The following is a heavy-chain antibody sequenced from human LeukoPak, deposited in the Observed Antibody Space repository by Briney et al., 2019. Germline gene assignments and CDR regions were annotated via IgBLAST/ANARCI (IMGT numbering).Heavy chain of an antibody. CDR1: GGSISSYY. CDR3: ARDKYCGGDCHDAFDI. D-gene: IGHD2-21*02. Sequence: SETLSLTCTVSGGSISSYYWSWILQPAGKGLEWIGRIYTSGSTNYNPSLKSRVTMSVDTSKNQFSLKLSSVTAADTAVYYCARDKYCGGDCHDAFDIWGQGTMVTVSS. J-gene: IGHJ3*02. V-gene: IGHV4-4*07. CDR2: IYTSGST.